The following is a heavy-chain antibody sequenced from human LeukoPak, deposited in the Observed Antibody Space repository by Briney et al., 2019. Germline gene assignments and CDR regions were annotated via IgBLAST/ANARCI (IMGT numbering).Heavy chain of an antibody. Sequence: PSDTLSLTCAVSGGSITGHYWNWIRQTPGMRLEWIGYTSYSRTTIYNSYFKGRATMSIDTSKNQLYLNLTSVTATDTAVYYCAKLGHSDGWYLGAFDIWGQGTTVIVSS. CDR2: TSYSRTT. CDR3: AKLGHSDGWYLGAFDI. V-gene: IGHV4-59*08. D-gene: IGHD6-19*01. CDR1: GGSITGHY. J-gene: IGHJ3*02.